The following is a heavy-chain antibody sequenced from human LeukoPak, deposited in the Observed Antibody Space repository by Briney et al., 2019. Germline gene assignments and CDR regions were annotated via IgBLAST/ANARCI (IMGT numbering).Heavy chain of an antibody. CDR1: GSGFTFGNFG. CDR3: AKADEYYYYYGMDV. V-gene: IGHV3-23*01. Sequence: PGGSLRLSCEASGSGFTFGNFGMSWVRQAPGKGLEWVSAISGSGGSTYYEDSVKGRFTISRDNSKNTLYLQMNSLRAEDTAVYYCAKADEYYYYYGMDVWGQGTTVTVSS. CDR2: ISGSGGST. J-gene: IGHJ6*02.